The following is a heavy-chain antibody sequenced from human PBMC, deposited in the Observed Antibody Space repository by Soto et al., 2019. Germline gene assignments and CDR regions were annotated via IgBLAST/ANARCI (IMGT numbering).Heavy chain of an antibody. CDR2: IIPIFGTA. Sequence: ASVKVSCKASGGTFSSYAISWVRQAPGQGLEWMGGIIPIFGTANYAQKFQGRVTITADESTSTAYMELSSLRSEDTAVYYCARDLWGYCSSTSCPFDYWGQGTLVTVSS. D-gene: IGHD2-2*01. V-gene: IGHV1-69*13. J-gene: IGHJ4*02. CDR1: GGTFSSYA. CDR3: ARDLWGYCSSTSCPFDY.